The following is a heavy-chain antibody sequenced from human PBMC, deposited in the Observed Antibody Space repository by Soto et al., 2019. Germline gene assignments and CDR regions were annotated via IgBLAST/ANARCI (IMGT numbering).Heavy chain of an antibody. D-gene: IGHD2-15*01. CDR1: GGSISSGGYY. CDR3: ARVVVAAPDAFDI. J-gene: IGHJ3*02. V-gene: IGHV4-31*03. Sequence: SETLSLTCTVSGGSISSGGYYWSWIRQHPGKGLEWIGYIYYSGSTYYNPSLKSRVTISVDTSKNQFSLKLSSVTAADTAVYYCARVVVAAPDAFDIWGQGTMVTVS. CDR2: IYYSGST.